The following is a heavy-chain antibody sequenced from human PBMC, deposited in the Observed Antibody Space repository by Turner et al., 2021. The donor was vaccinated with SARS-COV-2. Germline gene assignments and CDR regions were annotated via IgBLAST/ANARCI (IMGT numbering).Heavy chain of an antibody. CDR3: ARGDAPRKSGVV. D-gene: IGHD3-3*01. CDR1: GGSLSGYY. CDR2: VHPYGTT. V-gene: IGHV4-34*01. J-gene: IGHJ4*02. Sequence: QVQLQQWGAGPLKPSETLSLICAVTGGSLSGYYGTWLRQPPGKGLEWIGIVHPYGTTYCIPSLKSRASMSVDTSKNHFSLKLNAVTAADTAFYYCARGDAPRKSGVVWGQGTLVTVSS.